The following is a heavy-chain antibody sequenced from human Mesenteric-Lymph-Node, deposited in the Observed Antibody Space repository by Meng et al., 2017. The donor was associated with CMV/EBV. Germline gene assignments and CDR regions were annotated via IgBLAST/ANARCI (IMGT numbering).Heavy chain of an antibody. CDR2: ISHSGYT. Sequence: GDYYWRWIRQYAGKGLEWIGYISHSGYTFYNPSLKSRLTISVDTSQNQFSLKMSSVTAADTAVYYCVRVPARGSVTSSGSYWYFDLWGRGTLVTVSS. V-gene: IGHV4-31*02. CDR1: GDYY. D-gene: IGHD3-10*01. J-gene: IGHJ2*01. CDR3: VRVPARGSVTSSGSYWYFDL.